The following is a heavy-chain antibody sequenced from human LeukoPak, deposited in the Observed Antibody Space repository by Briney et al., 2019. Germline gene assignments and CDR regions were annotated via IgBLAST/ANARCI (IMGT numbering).Heavy chain of an antibody. CDR2: INHSGST. CDR3: ARVLRYFDRYYYYGMDV. D-gene: IGHD3-9*01. J-gene: IGHJ6*02. CDR1: GGSFSGYY. Sequence: PSETLSLTCAVYGGSFSGYYWSWIRQPPGKGLEWIGEINHSGSTNYNPSLKSRVTISVDTSKNQFSLKLSSVTAADTAVYYCARVLRYFDRYYYYGMDVWGQGTTVTVSS. V-gene: IGHV4-34*01.